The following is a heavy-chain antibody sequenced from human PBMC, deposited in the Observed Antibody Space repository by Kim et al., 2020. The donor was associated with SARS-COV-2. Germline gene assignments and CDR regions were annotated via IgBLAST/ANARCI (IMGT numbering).Heavy chain of an antibody. D-gene: IGHD6-13*01. CDR1: GFTFSSYG. CDR2: IWYDGSNK. J-gene: IGHJ4*02. Sequence: GGSLRLSCAASGFTFSSYGMHWVRQAPGKGLEWVAVIWYDGSNKYYADSVKGRFTISRDNSKNTLYLQMNSLRAEDTAVYYCARELAGTGGGYWGQRTLVTVSS. V-gene: IGHV3-33*01. CDR3: ARELAGTGGGY.